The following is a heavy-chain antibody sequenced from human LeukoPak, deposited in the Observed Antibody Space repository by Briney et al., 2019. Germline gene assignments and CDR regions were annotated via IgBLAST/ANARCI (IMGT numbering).Heavy chain of an antibody. J-gene: IGHJ5*02. Sequence: GGSLRLSCAASGFTFSSYWMTWVRQAPGRGLEWVANIKQDGSEKYYVDSVNGRFTISRDNAKNSLYLQMNSLRAEDTAVYYCAREISSWYRSQGRFDPWGQGTLVTVSS. CDR1: GFTFSSYW. V-gene: IGHV3-7*01. CDR2: IKQDGSEK. CDR3: AREISSWYRSQGRFDP. D-gene: IGHD6-13*01.